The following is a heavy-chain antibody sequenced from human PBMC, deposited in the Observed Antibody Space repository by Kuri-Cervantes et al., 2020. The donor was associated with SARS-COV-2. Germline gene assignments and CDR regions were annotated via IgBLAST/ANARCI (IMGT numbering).Heavy chain of an antibody. CDR3: ARGRCSSTSCRVGRGAFDI. D-gene: IGHD2-2*01. V-gene: IGHV3-23*01. CDR1: GFTFSSYA. CDR2: TSGSGGST. Sequence: GESLKISCAASGFTFSSYAMSWVRQAPGKGLEWVSATSGSGGSTYYADSVKGRFTISRDNSKNTLYLQMNSLRAEDTAVYYCARGRCSSTSCRVGRGAFDIWGQGTRVTVSS. J-gene: IGHJ3*02.